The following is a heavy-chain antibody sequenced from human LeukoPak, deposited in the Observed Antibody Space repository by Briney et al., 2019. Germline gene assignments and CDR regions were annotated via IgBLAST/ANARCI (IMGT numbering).Heavy chain of an antibody. J-gene: IGHJ4*02. V-gene: IGHV4-34*01. D-gene: IGHD3-10*01. CDR3: ATTLGTMVRGVIKDY. CDR1: GGSFSGYY. Sequence: SETLSLTCAVYGGSFSGYYWSWIRQPPGEGLEWIGEINHSGSTNYNPSLKSRVTISVDTSKNQFSLKLSSVTAADTAVYYCATTLGTMVRGVIKDYWGQGTLVTVSS. CDR2: INHSGST.